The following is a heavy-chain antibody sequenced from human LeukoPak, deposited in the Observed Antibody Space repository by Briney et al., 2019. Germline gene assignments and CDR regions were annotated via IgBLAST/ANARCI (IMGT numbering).Heavy chain of an antibody. J-gene: IGHJ4*02. CDR3: AKDQDFSAGGTYRHFDY. Sequence: PGGSLRLSCAASGFSFKNVWMSWVRQAPGKGLEWVSSISGSGGSTYYADSAKGRFTISRDNSKNTLYLQINSLRAEDTAVYYCAKDQDFSAGGTYRHFDYWGQGTLVTVSS. V-gene: IGHV3-23*01. CDR1: GFSFKNVW. CDR2: ISGSGGST. D-gene: IGHD3-16*01.